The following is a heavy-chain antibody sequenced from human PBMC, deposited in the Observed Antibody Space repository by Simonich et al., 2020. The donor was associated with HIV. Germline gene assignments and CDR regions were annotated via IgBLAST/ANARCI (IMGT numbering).Heavy chain of an antibody. CDR2: IWYYGSNK. CDR3: ARDGSSSWQAGVYFDY. Sequence: QVQLVESGGGVVQPGRSLRLSCAASGFTFSSYGMHWVRQATGKGLVWVEVIWYYGSNKYYADSVKGRFPISRDNSKHTLYLQMNSLRAEDTAVYYCARDGSSSWQAGVYFDYWGQGTLVTVSS. V-gene: IGHV3-33*01. D-gene: IGHD6-13*01. CDR1: GFTFSSYG. J-gene: IGHJ4*02.